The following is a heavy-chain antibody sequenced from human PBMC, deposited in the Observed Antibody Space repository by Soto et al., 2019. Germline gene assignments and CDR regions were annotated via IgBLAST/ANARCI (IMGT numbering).Heavy chain of an antibody. CDR1: GFTFSSYA. CDR2: ISSNGGST. V-gene: IGHV3-64D*06. CDR3: VKDFDNLGGPDLLYWYFDL. D-gene: IGHD1-26*01. Sequence: GGSLRLSCSASGFTFSSYAMHWVRQAPGKGLEYVSAISSNGGSTYYADSVKGRFTISRDNSKNTLYLQMSSLRAEDTAVYYCVKDFDNLGGPDLLYWYFDLWGRGTLVTVSS. J-gene: IGHJ2*01.